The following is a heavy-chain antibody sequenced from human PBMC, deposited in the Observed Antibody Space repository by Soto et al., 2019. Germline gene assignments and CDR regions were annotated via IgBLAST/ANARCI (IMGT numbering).Heavy chain of an antibody. CDR1: GFSLNTYGVG. J-gene: IGHJ4*02. CDR3: ARALGSWGAYYYDY. Sequence: QITLKESGPTLVKPTQTLTLTCTVSGFSLNTYGVGVGWIRQPPGKALQWLALIYWVNDKRYSPSLKSRLTITKDTSKNQVVLTMTSMDPVDAGTYYCARALGSWGAYYYDYWGQGTLLTVSS. D-gene: IGHD3-16*01. V-gene: IGHV2-5*02. CDR2: IYWVNDK.